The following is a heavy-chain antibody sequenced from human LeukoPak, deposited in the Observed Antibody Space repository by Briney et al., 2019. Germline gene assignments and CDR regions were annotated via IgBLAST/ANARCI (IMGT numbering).Heavy chain of an antibody. D-gene: IGHD4-11*01. CDR2: ISSGPTST. CDR1: GFTFSSYE. V-gene: IGHV3-48*03. CDR3: ARVRSAYSFDT. J-gene: IGHJ4*02. Sequence: PGGSLRLSCAASGFTFSSYEMIWVRQAPGKGLDWVSYISSGPTSTNYADSVKGRFTISRDNAKNSLYLQMNSLRAEDTAVYYCARVRSAYSFDTWGQGTLVTVSS.